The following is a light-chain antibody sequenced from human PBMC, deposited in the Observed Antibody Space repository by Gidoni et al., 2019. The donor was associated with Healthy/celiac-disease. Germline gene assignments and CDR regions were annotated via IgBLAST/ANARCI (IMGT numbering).Light chain of an antibody. J-gene: IGKJ1*01. Sequence: DIQMTQSPSSLSASVGDRVTITCRASQSISSYLNWYQQKPGKAPKLLIYAASSLQRGVPSRFSGSGSGTDFTLTISSLQPEDFATYYCQQSYSTPRTFGQGTQVELK. CDR2: AAS. CDR3: QQSYSTPRT. V-gene: IGKV1-39*01. CDR1: QSISSY.